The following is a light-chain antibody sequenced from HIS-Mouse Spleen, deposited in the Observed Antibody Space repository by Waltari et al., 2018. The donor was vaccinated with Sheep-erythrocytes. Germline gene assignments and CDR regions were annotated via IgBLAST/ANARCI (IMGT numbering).Light chain of an antibody. Sequence: SYELTQPPSVSVSPGQTASITCSGDKLGDKYACWYQQKPGQSPVLVIYQDSKRPSGIPERFPGSNSGNTATLTISGTQAMDEADYYCQAWDSSTVVCGGGTKLTVL. CDR1: KLGDKY. J-gene: IGLJ2*01. CDR2: QDS. V-gene: IGLV3-1*01. CDR3: QAWDSSTVV.